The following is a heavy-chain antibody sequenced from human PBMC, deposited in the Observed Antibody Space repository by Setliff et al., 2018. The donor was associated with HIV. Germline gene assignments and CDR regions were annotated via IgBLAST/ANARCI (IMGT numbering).Heavy chain of an antibody. CDR2: FFPGGSI. CDR3: ARGVRGTQVLATIGGEDYFYYYMDI. J-gene: IGHJ6*03. V-gene: IGHV4-4*07. Sequence: SETLSLTCTVSGGSISSYYWNWLRQPAGKGLEWIGRFFPGGSINYNPSLNSRVSMSVDTSNNQFSLKLTSMTAADTAVYYCARGVRGTQVLATIGGEDYFYYYMDIWGKGTTVTVS. D-gene: IGHD5-12*01. CDR1: GGSISSYY.